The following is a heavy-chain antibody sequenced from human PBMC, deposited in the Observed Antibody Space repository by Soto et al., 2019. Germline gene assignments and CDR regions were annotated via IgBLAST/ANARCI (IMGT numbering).Heavy chain of an antibody. CDR2: ISAYNGNT. J-gene: IGHJ3*02. CDR1: GYTFTSYG. V-gene: IGHV1-18*01. CDR3: AGFEVVGATAAVAFDI. Sequence: ASVKVSCKASGYTFTSYGISWVRQAPGQGLEWMGWISAYNGNTNYAQKLQGRVTMTTDTSTSTAYMELRSLRSDDTAVYYCAGFEVVGATAAVAFDIWGQGTMATVSS. D-gene: IGHD1-26*01.